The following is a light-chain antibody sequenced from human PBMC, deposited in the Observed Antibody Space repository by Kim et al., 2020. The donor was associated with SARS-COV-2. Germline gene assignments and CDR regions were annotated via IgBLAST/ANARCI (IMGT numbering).Light chain of an antibody. CDR1: ALPKQY. CDR2: KDS. CDR3: QSADSSGTYPVV. Sequence: SYELTQPPSVSVSPGQTARITCSGDALPKQYAYWYQQKPGQAPVLMIYKDSERPSGIPERFSGSSSGTTVTLTISGVQAEDEADYYCQSADSSGTYPVVF. J-gene: IGLJ2*01. V-gene: IGLV3-25*03.